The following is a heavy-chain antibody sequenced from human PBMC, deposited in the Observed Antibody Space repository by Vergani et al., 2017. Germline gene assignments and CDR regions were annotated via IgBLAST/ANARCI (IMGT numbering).Heavy chain of an antibody. V-gene: IGHV3-48*02. CDR3: ARDYYGDYAYDY. Sequence: EVQLVDSGGGLVQPGGSLRLSCAASGFTFSTYSMNWVRQAPGKGLEWVSYISSSSSTIYYADSVKGRFTISRDNAKNSLHLQMNNLRDEDTAVYYCARDYYGDYAYDYWGQGTLVTGSS. J-gene: IGHJ4*02. CDR2: ISSSSSTI. D-gene: IGHD4-17*01. CDR1: GFTFSTYS.